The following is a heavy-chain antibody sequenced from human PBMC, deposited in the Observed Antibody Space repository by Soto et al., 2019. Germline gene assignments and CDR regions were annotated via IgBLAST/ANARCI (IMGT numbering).Heavy chain of an antibody. D-gene: IGHD3-10*01. V-gene: IGHV3-48*02. CDR3: AREGSSAAFDI. J-gene: IGHJ3*02. CDR1: GFTVSSNY. Sequence: GGSLRLSCAASGFTVSSNYMNWVRQAPGKGLEWLSYISSSGSPRYYADSVKGRFTISRDNAKNSLYLQMSSLGDEDTAVYYCAREGSSAAFDIWGQGTMVTVSS. CDR2: ISSSGSPR.